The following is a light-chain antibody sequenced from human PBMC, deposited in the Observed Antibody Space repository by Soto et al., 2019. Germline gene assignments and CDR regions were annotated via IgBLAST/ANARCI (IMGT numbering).Light chain of an antibody. V-gene: IGLV2-14*01. CDR2: EVS. J-gene: IGLJ1*01. CDR1: STDVGGYNY. Sequence: QSVLAQPSSVSGSPGQSITISCTGTSTDVGGYNYVSWYQHHPGKGPKLIIYEVSNRPSGVSDRFSGSKSGNKASLIISNLEAEDESDYYCASYAGNSRYVFGTGTKVTVL. CDR3: ASYAGNSRYV.